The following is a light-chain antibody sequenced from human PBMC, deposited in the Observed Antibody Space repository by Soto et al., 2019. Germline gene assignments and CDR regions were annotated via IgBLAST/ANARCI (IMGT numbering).Light chain of an antibody. Sequence: SYELTQPPSVSVAPGKTASITCGGDNIGSKSVHWFQQKPGQAPVLVIFYVSDRPAGIPERFSGSNSGITATLTISRVEAGDEADYYCQVWDRSSDHYVFGTGTKLTVL. CDR2: YVS. J-gene: IGLJ1*01. CDR1: NIGSKS. V-gene: IGLV3-21*04. CDR3: QVWDRSSDHYV.